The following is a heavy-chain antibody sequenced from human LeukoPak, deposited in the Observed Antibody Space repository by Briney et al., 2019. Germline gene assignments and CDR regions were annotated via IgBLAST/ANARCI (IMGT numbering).Heavy chain of an antibody. V-gene: IGHV1-18*01. CDR2: ISGYNGNT. Sequence: ASVKVSCKASGYTFTSYAISWVRQAPGQGLEWMGWISGYNGNTKYAQKVQGRVTMTTDTSTSTAYMELRSLRFDDTAVYYCARGYSYGSDYYYGMDVWGQGTTVTVSS. D-gene: IGHD5-18*01. J-gene: IGHJ6*02. CDR3: ARGYSYGSDYYYGMDV. CDR1: GYTFTSYA.